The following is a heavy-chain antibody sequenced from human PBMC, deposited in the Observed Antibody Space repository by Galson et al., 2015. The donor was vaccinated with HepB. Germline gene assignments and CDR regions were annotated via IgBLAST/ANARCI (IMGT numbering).Heavy chain of an antibody. CDR2: LIPVFGTS. V-gene: IGHV1-69*13. Sequence: SVKVSCKASGGTFNNYGISWVRQVPGQGLEWMGGLIPVFGTSDYAQKFQGRVTIYADESTYTAYMELSSLRSEDTAVYYCATNAGRGVFFEYWGQGTLVTVSS. CDR1: GGTFNNYG. CDR3: ATNAGRGVFFEY. D-gene: IGHD3-10*01. J-gene: IGHJ4*02.